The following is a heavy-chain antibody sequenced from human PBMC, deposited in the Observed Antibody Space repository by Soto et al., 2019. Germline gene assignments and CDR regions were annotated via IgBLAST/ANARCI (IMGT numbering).Heavy chain of an antibody. CDR2: IYYSGST. CDR3: ATYSSSSYYYYGMDV. D-gene: IGHD6-6*01. V-gene: IGHV4-39*01. CDR1: GGSISSSSYY. Sequence: SETLSLTCTVSGGSISSSSYYWGWIRQPPGKGLEWIGSIYYSGSTYYNPSLKSRVTISVDTSKNQFSLKLSSVTAADTAVYYCATYSSSSYYYYGMDVWGQGTTVTVSS. J-gene: IGHJ6*02.